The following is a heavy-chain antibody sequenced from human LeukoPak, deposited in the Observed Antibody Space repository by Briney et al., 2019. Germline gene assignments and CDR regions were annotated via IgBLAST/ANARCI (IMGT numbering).Heavy chain of an antibody. D-gene: IGHD1-1*01. CDR1: GGSISSYY. Sequence: PSETLPLTCTVSGGSISSYYWSWIRQPPGKGLEWIGYIYYSGSTNYNPSLKSRVTISVDTSKNQFSLKLSSVTAADTAVYYCARERNGQIDYWGQGTLVTVSS. V-gene: IGHV4-59*01. CDR2: IYYSGST. CDR3: ARERNGQIDY. J-gene: IGHJ4*02.